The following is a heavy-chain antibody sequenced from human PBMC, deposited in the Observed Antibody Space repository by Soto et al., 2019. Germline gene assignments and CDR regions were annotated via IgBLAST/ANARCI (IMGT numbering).Heavy chain of an antibody. V-gene: IGHV4-39*02. Sequence: PSETLSLTCTVSGGSISSSSYYWGWIRQPPGKGLEWIGSIYCSGSTYYNPSLKSRVTISVDTSKSQFSLKLSSVTAADTAVYYCARDRIVVVITTRAADAFDIWGQGTMVTVS. CDR1: GGSISSSSYY. J-gene: IGHJ3*02. D-gene: IGHD3-22*01. CDR2: IYCSGST. CDR3: ARDRIVVVITTRAADAFDI.